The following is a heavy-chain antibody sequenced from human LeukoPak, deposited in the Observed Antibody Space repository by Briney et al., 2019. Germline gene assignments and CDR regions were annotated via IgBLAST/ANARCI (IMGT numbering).Heavy chain of an antibody. J-gene: IGHJ4*02. D-gene: IGHD3-3*01. Sequence: GGSLRLSCAASGFTFSSYWMSWVRQAPGKGLEWVANIKQDGSEKYYVDSVKGRFTISRDNAKNSLYLQMNSLRAEDTAVYYCARDYDFWSGYFRRTLFDYWGQGTLVTVSS. CDR3: ARDYDFWSGYFRRTLFDY. CDR1: GFTFSSYW. CDR2: IKQDGSEK. V-gene: IGHV3-7*01.